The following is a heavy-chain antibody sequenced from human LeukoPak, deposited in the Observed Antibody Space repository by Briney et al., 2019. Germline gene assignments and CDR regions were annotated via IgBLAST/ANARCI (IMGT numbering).Heavy chain of an antibody. V-gene: IGHV1-69*13. J-gene: IGHJ4*02. Sequence: GASVKVSCKASGGTFSSYAISWVRQAPGQGLQWMGGIIPMFATAKYAQRFQGRVTITVDESTSTAYMELSSLRSEDTAVYYCARDLEITMVRGGHGFFDYWGQGTLVTVSS. CDR2: IIPMFATA. CDR1: GGTFSSYA. CDR3: ARDLEITMVRGGHGFFDY. D-gene: IGHD3-10*01.